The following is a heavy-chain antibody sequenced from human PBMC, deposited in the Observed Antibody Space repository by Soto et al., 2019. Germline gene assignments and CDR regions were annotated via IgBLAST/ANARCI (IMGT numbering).Heavy chain of an antibody. CDR3: TRTVDGSEYCSPDFDY. J-gene: IGHJ4*02. Sequence: EVQLVESGGDLVQPGGSLKLSCAASGFTFSGSAMHWVRQASGKGLEWVGHIRRRVKNYATVYAASVKGRFIISRDDSKNTAYLQMNSLKTDDTAVYYCTRTVDGSEYCSPDFDYWGQGTLVTVSS. CDR1: GFTFSGSA. CDR2: IRRRVKNYAT. D-gene: IGHD2-21*01. V-gene: IGHV3-73*02.